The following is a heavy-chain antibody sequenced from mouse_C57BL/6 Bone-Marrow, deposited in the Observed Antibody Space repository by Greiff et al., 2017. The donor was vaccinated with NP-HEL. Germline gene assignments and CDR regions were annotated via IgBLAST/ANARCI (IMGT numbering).Heavy chain of an antibody. CDR2: INPGGGGT. V-gene: IGHV1-54*01. CDR3: ASPYSSGAWFAY. D-gene: IGHD3-2*02. CDR1: GYAFTNYL. Sequence: QVQLQQSGAELVRPGTSVKVSCKASGYAFTNYLIEWVKQRPGQGLEWIGVINPGGGGTNYNEKFKGKATLTADKSSSTAYMQLSSLTSEDSAVYFCASPYSSGAWFAYWGQGTLVTVSA. J-gene: IGHJ3*01.